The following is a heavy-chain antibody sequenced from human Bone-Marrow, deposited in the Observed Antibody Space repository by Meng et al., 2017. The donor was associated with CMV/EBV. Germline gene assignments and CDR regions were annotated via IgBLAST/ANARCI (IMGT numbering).Heavy chain of an antibody. CDR1: GGTFSSYT. Sequence: SVKVSCKASGGTFSSYTISWVRQAPGQGLEWMGRIIPILGIANYAQKFQGRVTITADKSPSTAYMELSSLRSEDTAVYYCARDRLYDLPYGMDVWGQGTTVTVSS. J-gene: IGHJ6*02. CDR2: IIPILGIA. V-gene: IGHV1-69*04. D-gene: IGHD3-16*02. CDR3: ARDRLYDLPYGMDV.